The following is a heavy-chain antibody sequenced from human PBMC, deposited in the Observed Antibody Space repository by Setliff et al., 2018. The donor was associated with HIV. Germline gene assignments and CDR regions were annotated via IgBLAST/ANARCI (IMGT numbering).Heavy chain of an antibody. CDR3: ARKLRPGHGVDV. V-gene: IGHV1-3*01. D-gene: IGHD3-10*01. CDR2: INAGNGDT. J-gene: IGHJ6*02. CDR1: GFTFSNYA. Sequence: ASVKVSCKTSGFTFSNYAIHWVRQAPGRGLEWMGWINAGNGDTRYSPKFQGRVTFTRDSSASTVYMEMNSLRAEDTAIYYCARKLRPGHGVDVWGQGTTVTVSS.